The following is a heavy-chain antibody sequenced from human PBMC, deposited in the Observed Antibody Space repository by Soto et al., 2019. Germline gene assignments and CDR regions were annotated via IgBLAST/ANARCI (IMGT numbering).Heavy chain of an antibody. CDR2: IYDSGVT. V-gene: IGHV4-30-4*08. D-gene: IGHD5-18*01. J-gene: IGHJ3*01. CDR3: VRDLAHGYTGNV. CDR1: GAVVTSGGNY. Sequence: SETLSLTCSVSGAVVTSGGNYWSWVRQPPGKGLEWLGYIYDSGVTSYTPALKSRVTLSLDRPNNQVSLKLRSVTAADTAVYFCVRDLAHGYTGNVWGRGTLVTV.